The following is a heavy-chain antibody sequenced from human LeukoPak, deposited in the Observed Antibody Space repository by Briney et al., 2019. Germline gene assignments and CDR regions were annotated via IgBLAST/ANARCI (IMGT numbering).Heavy chain of an antibody. V-gene: IGHV4-34*01. Sequence: SETLSLTCAVYGGSFSGYYWSWIRQPPGKGLEWIGEINHSGSTNYNPSLKSRVNISVDTSKNQFSLKLSSVTAADTAVYYCASTTICGVVIINYWGQGTLVTVSS. CDR2: INHSGST. CDR3: ASTTICGVVIINY. D-gene: IGHD3-3*01. J-gene: IGHJ4*02. CDR1: GGSFSGYY.